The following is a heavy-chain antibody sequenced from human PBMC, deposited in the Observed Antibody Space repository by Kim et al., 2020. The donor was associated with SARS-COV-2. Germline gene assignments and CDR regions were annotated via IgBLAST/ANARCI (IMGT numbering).Heavy chain of an antibody. J-gene: IGHJ6*02. CDR1: GGSISSYY. CDR3: ARDLGGTGGSSGWYMGYYYGMDV. V-gene: IGHV4-59*01. CDR2: IYYSGST. Sequence: SETLSLTCTVSGGSISSYYWSWIRQPPGKGLEWIGYIYYSGSTNYNPSLKSRVTISVDTSKNQFSLKLSSVTAADTAVYYCARDLGGTGGSSGWYMGYYYGMDVWGQGTTVTVSS. D-gene: IGHD6-19*01.